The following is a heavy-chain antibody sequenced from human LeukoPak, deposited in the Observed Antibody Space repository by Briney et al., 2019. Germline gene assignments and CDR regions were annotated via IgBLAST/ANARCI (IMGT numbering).Heavy chain of an antibody. D-gene: IGHD5-18*01. V-gene: IGHV3-30*02. CDR1: GFTFSSYG. CDR2: IRYDGSNK. Sequence: GGSLRLSCAASGFTFSSYGMHWVRQAPGKGLEWVAFIRYDGSNKYYADSVKGRFTISRDNSKNTLYLQMNSLRAEDTAVYYCARDAFRYSYGYAFDYWGQGTLVTVSS. CDR3: ARDAFRYSYGYAFDY. J-gene: IGHJ4*02.